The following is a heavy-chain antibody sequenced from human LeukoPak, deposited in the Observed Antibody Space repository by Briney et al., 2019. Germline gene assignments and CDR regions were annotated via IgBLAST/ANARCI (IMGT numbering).Heavy chain of an antibody. D-gene: IGHD3-10*01. CDR3: ARGPSITMVRGGQWYYYMDV. V-gene: IGHV1-46*04. J-gene: IGHJ6*03. CDR2: INPSGGRT. Sequence: ASVTVSCKASGYTFTSYYIHWVRQAPGQGLEWMGLINPSGGRTKYAQKLQGRVTMTRETSTRTVYMEVRRLRSEDTAVYYCARGPSITMVRGGQWYYYMDVWGKGTTVTISS. CDR1: GYTFTSYY.